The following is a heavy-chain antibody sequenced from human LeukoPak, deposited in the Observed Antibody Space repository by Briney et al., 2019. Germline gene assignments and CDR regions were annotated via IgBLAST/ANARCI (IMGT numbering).Heavy chain of an antibody. V-gene: IGHV4-34*01. CDR1: GGSFSDYY. D-gene: IGHD2-21*01. CDR3: ARCGGYDYLDDY. Sequence: SETLSLTCAVYGGSFSDYYWTWIRQPPGKGLEWIGEINHSGNTKYNPSLKSRVTISADTSRNQFSLKLSSVTAADTAVYYCARCGGYDYLDDYWGRGTLVTVSS. J-gene: IGHJ4*02. CDR2: INHSGNT.